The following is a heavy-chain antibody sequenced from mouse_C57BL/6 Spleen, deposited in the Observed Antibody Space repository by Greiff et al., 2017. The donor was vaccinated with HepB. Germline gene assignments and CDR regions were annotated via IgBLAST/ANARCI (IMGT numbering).Heavy chain of an antibody. CDR1: GYTFTDYE. J-gene: IGHJ2*01. V-gene: IGHV1-15*01. CDR2: IDPETGGT. CDR3: TRGSSPFDY. Sequence: VKLVESGAELVRPGASVTLSCKASGYTFTDYEMHWVKQTPVHGLEWIGAIDPETGGTAYNQKFKGKAILTADKSSSTAYMELRSLTSEDSAVYYCTRGSSPFDYWGQGTTLTVSS. D-gene: IGHD1-1*01.